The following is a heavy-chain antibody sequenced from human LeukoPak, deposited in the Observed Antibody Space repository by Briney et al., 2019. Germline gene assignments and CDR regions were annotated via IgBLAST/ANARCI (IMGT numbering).Heavy chain of an antibody. D-gene: IGHD5-24*01. J-gene: IGHJ4*02. Sequence: SSETLSLTCAVYGGSFSGYYWSWIRQPPGKGLEWIGEINHSGSTNYNPSLKSRVTISVDTSKNQFSLKLSSVTAADTAVYYCARYKDGYNPDYWGQGTLVTVSS. CDR3: ARYKDGYNPDY. V-gene: IGHV4-34*01. CDR1: GGSFSGYY. CDR2: INHSGST.